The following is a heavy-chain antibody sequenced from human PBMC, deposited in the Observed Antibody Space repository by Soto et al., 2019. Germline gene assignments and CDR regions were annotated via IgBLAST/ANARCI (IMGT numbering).Heavy chain of an antibody. V-gene: IGHV4-59*01. CDR2: IYYSGST. CDR1: GGSISSYY. Sequence: QVQLQESGPGLVKPSETPSLTCTVSGGSISSYYWSWIRQPPGKGLEWIGYIYYSGSTNYNPSLKSRVTISVDTSRNQFSLKLSSVTAADTAVYYCARNGWNYGYYYYYMDVWGKGTTVTVSS. D-gene: IGHD1-7*01. CDR3: ARNGWNYGYYYYYMDV. J-gene: IGHJ6*03.